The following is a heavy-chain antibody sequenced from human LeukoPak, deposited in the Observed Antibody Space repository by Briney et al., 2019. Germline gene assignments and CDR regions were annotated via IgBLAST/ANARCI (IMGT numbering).Heavy chain of an antibody. Sequence: GGSLRLSCAASGFTFSSYAMSWVRQAPGKGLEWVSAISGSGGSTYYADSVKGRFTISRDNSKNTLCLQMNSLRAEDTAVYYCAKDPFDRWLLGLFDYWGQGTLVTVSS. J-gene: IGHJ4*02. CDR2: ISGSGGST. V-gene: IGHV3-23*01. CDR1: GFTFSSYA. CDR3: AKDPFDRWLLGLFDY. D-gene: IGHD2-15*01.